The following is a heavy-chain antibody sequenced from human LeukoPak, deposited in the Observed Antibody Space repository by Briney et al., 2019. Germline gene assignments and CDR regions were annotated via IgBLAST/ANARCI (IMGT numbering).Heavy chain of an antibody. CDR1: GGSISSYY. Sequence: SETLSLTCTVSGGSISSYYWSWIRQPPGKGLEWIGYIYYSGSTNYSPSLKSRVTISVDTSKNQFSLKLSSVTAADTAVYYCARDNYYGSGSPRYYYYYMDVWGKGTTVTVSS. D-gene: IGHD3-10*01. J-gene: IGHJ6*03. V-gene: IGHV4-59*01. CDR3: ARDNYYGSGSPRYYYYYMDV. CDR2: IYYSGST.